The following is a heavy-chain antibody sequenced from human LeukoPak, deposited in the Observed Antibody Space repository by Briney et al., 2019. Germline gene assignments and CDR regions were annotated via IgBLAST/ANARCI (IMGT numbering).Heavy chain of an antibody. D-gene: IGHD2-2*01. J-gene: IGHJ4*02. V-gene: IGHV4-31*03. CDR1: GGSISSGGYY. CDR3: ARVGMGVPAATGTYYFDY. Sequence: SQTLSLTCTVSGGSISSGGYYWSWIRQHPGKGLEWIGYIYYSGSTYYNPSLKSRVTISVDTSKNQFSLKLSSVTAADTAVYYCARVGMGVPAATGTYYFDYWGQGTLVTVSS. CDR2: IYYSGST.